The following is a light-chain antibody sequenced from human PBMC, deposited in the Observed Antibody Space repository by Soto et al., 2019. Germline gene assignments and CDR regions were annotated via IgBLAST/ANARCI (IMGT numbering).Light chain of an antibody. CDR3: SSYTSSSTPQYV. CDR1: SSDVGGYNY. CDR2: DVS. Sequence: QSVLTQPASVSGSPGQSITISCTGTSSDVGGYNYVSWYQQHPGKAPKLMIYDVSNRPSGVSNRFSGSKSGNTASLTISGLQAEDEADYYCSSYTSSSTPQYVFRTGTKVTVL. J-gene: IGLJ1*01. V-gene: IGLV2-14*01.